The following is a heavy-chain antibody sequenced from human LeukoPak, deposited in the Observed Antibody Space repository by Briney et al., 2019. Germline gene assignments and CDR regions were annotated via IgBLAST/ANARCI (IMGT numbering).Heavy chain of an antibody. CDR1: GYSISSGYY. Sequence: SETLSLTCTVSGYSISSGYYWGWIRQPPGKGLEWIGSIYHSGSTYYNPSLKSRVTISVDTSKNQFSLKLSSVTAADTAVYYCARRRNSSGYYYYFDYWGQGTLVTVSS. D-gene: IGHD3-22*01. V-gene: IGHV4-38-2*02. CDR2: IYHSGST. CDR3: ARRRNSSGYYYYFDY. J-gene: IGHJ4*02.